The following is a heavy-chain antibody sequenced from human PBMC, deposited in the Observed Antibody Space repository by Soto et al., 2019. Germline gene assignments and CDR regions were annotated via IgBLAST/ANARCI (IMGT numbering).Heavy chain of an antibody. CDR1: GFTFRVYS. CDR2: ITSDQRTI. Sequence: SLRLSCSASGFTFRVYSMNWVRQAPGKGLEWVSYITSDQRTIHYADSVKGRFTISRDNAKNSVYLQMTSLRDEDTAVYYCARSVEGHFDFWGQGILVTVSS. CDR3: ARSVEGHFDF. D-gene: IGHD6-19*01. J-gene: IGHJ4*01. V-gene: IGHV3-48*02.